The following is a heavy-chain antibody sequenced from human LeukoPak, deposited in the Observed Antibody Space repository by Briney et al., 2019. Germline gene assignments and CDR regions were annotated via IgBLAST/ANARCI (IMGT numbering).Heavy chain of an antibody. V-gene: IGHV3-23*01. D-gene: IGHD3-22*01. CDR2: ISGSGGST. CDR3: AKSSSYDASGYYRDYYFDS. Sequence: ETLSLTCAVSGGSISSTNWWSWVRQAPGKGLEWVSSISGSGGSTHYVDSVKGRFTISRDKTKNTLYLQMNSLRAEDTAVYYCAKSSSYDASGYYRDYYFDSWAREPWSPSPQ. CDR1: GGSISSTN. J-gene: IGHJ4*02.